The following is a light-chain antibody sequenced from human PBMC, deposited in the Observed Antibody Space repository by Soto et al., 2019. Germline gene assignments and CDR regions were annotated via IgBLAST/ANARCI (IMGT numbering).Light chain of an antibody. V-gene: IGKV1-9*01. Sequence: DIQMTQSPSSLSASAGERVTITCRASQGVSSSLAWYHQQPGKAPKLLIYAATTLQSGVPSRFSGSGSGTDFTLTINSLQPEDFATYYCQQLHSYPFTFGQGTRLEIK. CDR1: QGVSSS. CDR2: AAT. CDR3: QQLHSYPFT. J-gene: IGKJ5*01.